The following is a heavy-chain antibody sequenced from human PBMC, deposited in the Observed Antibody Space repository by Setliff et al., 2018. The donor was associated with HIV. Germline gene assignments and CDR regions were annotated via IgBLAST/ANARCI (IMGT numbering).Heavy chain of an antibody. J-gene: IGHJ4*02. CDR1: GGSIRSNSYY. D-gene: IGHD3-16*01. Sequence: SETLSLTCNVSGGSIRSNSYYWGWIRQPPGKRLEWIGSIYYSGSTYYNPSLQSRVAISVDTSKNQFSLKLSSVTAADTAVYYCVNPSGAMGDFDSWGQGTLVTVSS. V-gene: IGHV4-39*01. CDR3: VNPSGAMGDFDS. CDR2: IYYSGST.